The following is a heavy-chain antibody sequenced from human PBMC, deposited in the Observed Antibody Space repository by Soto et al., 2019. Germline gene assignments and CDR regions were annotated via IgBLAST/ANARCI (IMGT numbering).Heavy chain of an antibody. V-gene: IGHV3-33*01. J-gene: IGHJ3*01. CDR3: ARGYSSGWYSGDAFDL. D-gene: IGHD6-19*01. Sequence: QVQLVESGGGVVQPGRSLRLSCAASGFTFSSYGMHWVRQAPGKGLEWVAVIWYDGSNKYYADSVKGRFTISRDNSKNTMYLQMNSLRAEATAVYYCARGYSSGWYSGDAFDLWGQGTMVTVSS. CDR1: GFTFSSYG. CDR2: IWYDGSNK.